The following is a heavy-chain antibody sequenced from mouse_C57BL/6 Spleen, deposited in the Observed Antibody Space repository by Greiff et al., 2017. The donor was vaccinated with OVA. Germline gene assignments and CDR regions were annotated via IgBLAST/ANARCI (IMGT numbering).Heavy chain of an antibody. J-gene: IGHJ4*01. CDR1: GYTFTSYT. CDR2: INPSSGYT. Sequence: QVQLKQSGAELARPGASVKMSCKASGYTFTSYTMHWVKQRPGQGLEWIGYINPSSGYTKYNQKFKDKATLTADKSSSTAYMQLSSLTSEDSAVYYCASGSLYYAMDYWGQGTSVTVSS. CDR3: ASGSLYYAMDY. V-gene: IGHV1-4*01. D-gene: IGHD1-1*01.